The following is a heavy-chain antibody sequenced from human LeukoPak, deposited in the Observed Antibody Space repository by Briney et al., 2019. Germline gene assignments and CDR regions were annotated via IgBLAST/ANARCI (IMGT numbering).Heavy chain of an antibody. J-gene: IGHJ6*02. CDR1: GGSISSGDYY. Sequence: SGTLSLTCTVSGGSISSGDYYWSWIRQPPGKGLEWIGYIYYSGSTYYNPSLKSRVTISVDTSKNQFSLKLSSVTAADTAVYYCARGGPDYGMDVWGQGTTVTVSS. CDR2: IYYSGST. CDR3: ARGGPDYGMDV. D-gene: IGHD2-2*01. V-gene: IGHV4-30-4*01.